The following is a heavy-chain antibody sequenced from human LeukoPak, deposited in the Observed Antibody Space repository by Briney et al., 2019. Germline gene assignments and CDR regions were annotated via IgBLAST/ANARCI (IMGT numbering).Heavy chain of an antibody. D-gene: IGHD1-20*01. CDR3: ARVPDNWNDGHFDY. CDR1: GVTFSDYA. Sequence: ASVKVSCKASGVTFSDYALNWVRQAPGQGLEWMGWISAYNGNTNYAQKLQGRVTMTTDTSTSTAYMELRSLRSDDTAVYYCARVPDNWNDGHFDYWGQGTLVTVSS. J-gene: IGHJ4*02. CDR2: ISAYNGNT. V-gene: IGHV1-18*01.